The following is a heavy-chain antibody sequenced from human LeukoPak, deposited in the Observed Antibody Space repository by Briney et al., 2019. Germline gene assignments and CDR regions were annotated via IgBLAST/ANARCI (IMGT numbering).Heavy chain of an antibody. CDR2: ISSSSSYI. Sequence: GGSLRLSCAASGFTFSSYSMNWVRQAPGKGLEWVSSISSSSSYIYYADSVKGRFTISRDNAKNSLYLQMNSLRAEDTAVYYCARGGGYGDYSPSYWGQGTLVTVSS. CDR1: GFTFSSYS. J-gene: IGHJ4*02. CDR3: ARGGGYGDYSPSY. V-gene: IGHV3-21*01. D-gene: IGHD4-17*01.